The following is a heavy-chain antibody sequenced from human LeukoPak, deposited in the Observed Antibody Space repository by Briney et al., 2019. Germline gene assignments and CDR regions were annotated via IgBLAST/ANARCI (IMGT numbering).Heavy chain of an antibody. J-gene: IGHJ5*02. V-gene: IGHV1-8*03. Sequence: ASVTVSCKASGYTFPSYDINWVRQATGQGVEWMGWMNPNSGNTGYAQKFQGRVTLTRDISISTAYMELSNLQSEDSAVYYCARIDYYDSSGSPNWFDPWGQGTLVTVSS. D-gene: IGHD3-22*01. CDR2: MNPNSGNT. CDR3: ARIDYYDSSGSPNWFDP. CDR1: GYTFPSYD.